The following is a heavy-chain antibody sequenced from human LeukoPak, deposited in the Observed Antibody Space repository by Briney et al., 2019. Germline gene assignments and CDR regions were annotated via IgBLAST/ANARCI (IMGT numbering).Heavy chain of an antibody. CDR1: GYTFTSYG. D-gene: IGHD1-1*01. V-gene: IGHV1-18*01. CDR3: SRALRAGTASMGAFDI. Sequence: ASVKVSCKASGYTFTSYGISWVRQAPGQGLEWMGWISAYNGNTNYAQKLQGRVTMTTDTSTSTDYMELRSLRSDDRAVYYCSRALRAGTASMGAFDIWGQGTMFTVSS. CDR2: ISAYNGNT. J-gene: IGHJ3*02.